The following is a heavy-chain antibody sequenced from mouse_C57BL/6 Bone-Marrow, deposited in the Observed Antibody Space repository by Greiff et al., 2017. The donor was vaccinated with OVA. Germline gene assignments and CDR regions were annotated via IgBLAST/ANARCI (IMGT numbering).Heavy chain of an antibody. D-gene: IGHD2-13*01. Sequence: VHLVESGPGLVQPSQSLLLPCTAPGFSLTSYGVHWVRQSPGKGLEWVGAICSGGSTDYNAAFISRLSISKDNSKNQVFFKMSSLKAYDTAIYYCARNVTEYAMDYWGEGTPVTVSS. CDR2: ICSGGST. CDR1: GFSLTSYG. CDR3: ARNVTEYAMDY. V-gene: IGHV2-2*01. J-gene: IGHJ4*01.